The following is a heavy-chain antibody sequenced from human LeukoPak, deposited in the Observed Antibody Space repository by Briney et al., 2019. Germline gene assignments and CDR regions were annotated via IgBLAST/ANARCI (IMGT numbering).Heavy chain of an antibody. Sequence: SSVKVSGKASGYTFTGYYMHWVRQAPGQGLEGMGWINPNSGGTNYAQKFQGRVTMTRDTSISTAYMELSRLRSDDTAVYYCARVTEYSSSSFDYWGQGTLVTVSS. CDR2: INPNSGGT. D-gene: IGHD6-6*01. V-gene: IGHV1-2*02. J-gene: IGHJ4*02. CDR1: GYTFTGYY. CDR3: ARVTEYSSSSFDY.